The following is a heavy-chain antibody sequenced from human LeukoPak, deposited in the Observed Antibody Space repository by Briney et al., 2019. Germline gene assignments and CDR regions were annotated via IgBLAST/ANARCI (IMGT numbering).Heavy chain of an antibody. Sequence: ASVKVSCKASGYTFTSYDINWVRQSTGQGLEWKGWMNPNSGNTGYAQKFQGRVTMTRNTSMSTAYMELSSLRSEDTAVYYCARVKGRMVRGVTTTGFDYWGQGTLVTVSS. CDR3: ARVKGRMVRGVTTTGFDY. CDR1: GYTFTSYD. D-gene: IGHD3-10*01. V-gene: IGHV1-8*01. J-gene: IGHJ4*02. CDR2: MNPNSGNT.